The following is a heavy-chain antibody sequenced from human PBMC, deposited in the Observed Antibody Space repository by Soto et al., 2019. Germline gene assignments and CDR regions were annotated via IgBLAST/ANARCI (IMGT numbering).Heavy chain of an antibody. D-gene: IGHD2-15*01. CDR1: GFTFSNAW. Sequence: EVQLVESGGGLVKPGGSLRLSCAASGFTFSNAWMSWVRQAPGKGLEWVGRIKSKTDGGTTDYAAPVKGRFTISRDDSKNTLYLQRNSLKTEDAAVYYCTTGYCSSGSCDDWYFDLWGRGTLVTVSS. J-gene: IGHJ2*01. V-gene: IGHV3-15*01. CDR2: IKSKTDGGTT. CDR3: TTGYCSSGSCDDWYFDL.